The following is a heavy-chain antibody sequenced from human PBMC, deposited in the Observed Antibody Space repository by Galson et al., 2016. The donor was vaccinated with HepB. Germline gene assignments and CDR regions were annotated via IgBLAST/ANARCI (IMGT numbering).Heavy chain of an antibody. CDR1: GSNFASHW. V-gene: IGHV5-51*01. CDR3: ARRSSRFGEFLSFADY. CDR2: VYPGASNI. D-gene: IGHD3-10*01. J-gene: IGHJ4*02. Sequence: QSGAEVKKPGEFLKISCKGSGSNFASHWIGWVRQMPGKGPEWMGVVYPGASNIRYSTSFQGQVTISADKSNTTAYLQLSSLKASDTAMYYCARRSSRFGEFLSFADYWGQGTLGTVSS.